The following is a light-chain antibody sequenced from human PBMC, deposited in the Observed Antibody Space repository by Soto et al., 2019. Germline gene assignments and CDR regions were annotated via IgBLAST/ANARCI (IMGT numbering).Light chain of an antibody. Sequence: EIVLTQSPATLSLSPGERATLSCRASQSVSSYLAWYQQKPGQAPRLLIYGASTRATGIPARFSGSGSGTDFTLIINRLQPEDFALYYCQQYGSSPITFGQGTRLEI. CDR1: QSVSSY. CDR3: QQYGSSPIT. CDR2: GAS. V-gene: IGKV3-20*01. J-gene: IGKJ5*01.